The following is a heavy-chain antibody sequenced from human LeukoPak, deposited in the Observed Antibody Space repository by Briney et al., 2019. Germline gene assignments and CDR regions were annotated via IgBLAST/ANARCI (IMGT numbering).Heavy chain of an antibody. J-gene: IGHJ4*02. CDR2: ISSGSNYI. CDR1: GFTFNNCS. D-gene: IGHD3-10*01. Sequence: GGSLRLSCAASGFTFNNCSMNWVRQAPGKGLEWVSSISSGSNYIYYADSVKGRFTISRDNSKNTLYLQMNSLRAEDTAVYYCARARFGELYGGFDYWGQGTLVTVSS. V-gene: IGHV3-21*04. CDR3: ARARFGELYGGFDY.